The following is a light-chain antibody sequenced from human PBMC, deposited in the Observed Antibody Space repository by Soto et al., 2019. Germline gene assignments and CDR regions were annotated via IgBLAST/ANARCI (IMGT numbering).Light chain of an antibody. CDR3: QKYNSAPWT. Sequence: DIQMTQSPSSLSASVGDRVTITCRASQGISNSLAWYQQKPGKVPKLLIYASYTLQSGVPSRFSGSGSGTDFTLTITSLQPEDVATYYCQKYNSAPWTFGQGTKVEIK. CDR1: QGISNS. V-gene: IGKV1-27*01. J-gene: IGKJ1*01. CDR2: ASY.